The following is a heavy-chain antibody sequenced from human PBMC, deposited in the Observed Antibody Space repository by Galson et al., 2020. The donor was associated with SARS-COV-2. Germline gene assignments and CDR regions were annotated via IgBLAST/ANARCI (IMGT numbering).Heavy chain of an antibody. D-gene: IGHD3-10*01. J-gene: IGHJ6*02. Sequence: GGSLRLSCAASGFSVSNYYMSWVRQAPGKGLEWVSVFYPGGSTYYADSVKGRFTVSRDNPKNTLYLQMNTLRAEDTAVYYCARYSWVGGAGSAYYYYYGMDVWGQGTTVTVSS. CDR1: GFSVSNYY. CDR3: ARYSWVGGAGSAYYYYYGMDV. CDR2: FYPGGST. V-gene: IGHV3-66*01.